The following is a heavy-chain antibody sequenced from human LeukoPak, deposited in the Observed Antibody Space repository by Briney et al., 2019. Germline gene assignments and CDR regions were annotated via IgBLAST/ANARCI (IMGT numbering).Heavy chain of an antibody. J-gene: IGHJ4*02. CDR3: ARNFFGSGSFYFDPSYYFDY. CDR1: GYTVSTNY. V-gene: IGHV3-53*01. Sequence: GGSLRLSCAASGYTVSTNYMSWVRQAPAKGLEWVSIIYTDGTTKYADSVKGRFTMSRDNSKNTLYLQMNSLRAEDTAVYYCARNFFGSGSFYFDPSYYFDYWGQGTPVTVSS. D-gene: IGHD3-10*01. CDR2: IYTDGTT.